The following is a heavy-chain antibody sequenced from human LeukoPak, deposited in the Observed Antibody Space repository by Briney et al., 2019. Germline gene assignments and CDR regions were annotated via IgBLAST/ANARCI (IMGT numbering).Heavy chain of an antibody. CDR3: ARFGITVVRGGKYYFDY. D-gene: IGHD3-10*01. J-gene: IGHJ4*02. CDR2: IYYSGST. CDR1: GGSISNYY. Sequence: KPSETLSLTCTVAGGSISNYYWSWIRQPPGKGLEWIGHIYYSGSTKYNPYHKSRITIAVDTSKNQFSLMLSFVTAADTAVYYCARFGITVVRGGKYYFDYWGQGTLVTVSS. V-gene: IGHV4-59*08.